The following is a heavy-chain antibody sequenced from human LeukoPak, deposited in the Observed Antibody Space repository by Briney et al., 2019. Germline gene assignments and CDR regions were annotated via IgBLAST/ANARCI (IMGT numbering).Heavy chain of an antibody. V-gene: IGHV1-46*01. CDR2: INPSGGST. D-gene: IGHD3-22*01. CDR3: ARKENYYDSSGYKNDYFQH. J-gene: IGHJ1*01. Sequence: GASVKVSCKASGYTFTSYYMHWVRQAPGQGLEWMGIINPSGGSTSYAQKFQGRVTMTRDMSTSTVYMELSSLRSEDTAVYYCARKENYYDSSGYKNDYFQHWGQGTPVTVSS. CDR1: GYTFTSYY.